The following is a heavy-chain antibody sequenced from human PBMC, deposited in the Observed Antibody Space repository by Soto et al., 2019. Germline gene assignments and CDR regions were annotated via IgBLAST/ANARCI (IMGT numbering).Heavy chain of an antibody. J-gene: IGHJ6*02. CDR2: IYYSGTT. CDR1: NGSVSSGTYS. Sequence: LSLTCTVSNGSVSSGTYSWSWVRQPPGKGLEWIGYIYYSGTTYYTPSLKSRLTMSMDRANDHFSLNLTSVTAADTAVYFCARGYYYYGMDVWGQGITVTVSS. V-gene: IGHV4-30-2*01. CDR3: ARGYYYYGMDV.